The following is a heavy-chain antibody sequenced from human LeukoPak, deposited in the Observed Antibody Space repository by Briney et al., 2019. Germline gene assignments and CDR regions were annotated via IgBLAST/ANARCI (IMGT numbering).Heavy chain of an antibody. J-gene: IGHJ4*02. CDR3: ARGSDLEGSFDY. Sequence: PGGSLRLSCAASRFTFSSYNMNWVRQAPGKGLEWVSSISTISTYIYYPDSVKGRFTISRDNAKNSLYLQINSLRAEDTALYYCARGSDLEGSFDYWGQGTLVTVSS. CDR2: ISTISTYI. CDR1: RFTFSSYN. V-gene: IGHV3-21*01. D-gene: IGHD5-24*01.